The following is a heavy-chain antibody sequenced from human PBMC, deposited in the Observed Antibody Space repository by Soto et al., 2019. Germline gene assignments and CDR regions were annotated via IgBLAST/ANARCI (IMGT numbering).Heavy chain of an antibody. Sequence: EVRLLESGGGLVQPGGSLRLSCAASGFIVSGIFMTWVRQVPGKGPEWVSTLSSDDKTYYADSVRGRFTISSDSSKNTLFLQMTTMRAEDTAVYHCEIDIFVGSYDFWHGGQGTMVTVSS. CDR1: GFIVSGIF. J-gene: IGHJ4*02. D-gene: IGHD3-3*01. V-gene: IGHV3-66*01. CDR2: LSSDDKT. CDR3: EIDIFVGSYDFWH.